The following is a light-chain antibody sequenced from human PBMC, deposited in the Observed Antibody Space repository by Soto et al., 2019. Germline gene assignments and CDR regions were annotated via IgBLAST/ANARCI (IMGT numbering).Light chain of an antibody. CDR1: QSVASN. CDR3: QQYNKWPVFT. Sequence: IVMTQSPATLSVSPGERATLSCRASQSVASNLAGYQQRLGQAPRLLVYGASTRATGIPARFSGSGSGTEFTLTISSVQSEDFAVYYCQQYNKWPVFTFGPGTRVDIK. J-gene: IGKJ3*01. V-gene: IGKV3-15*01. CDR2: GAS.